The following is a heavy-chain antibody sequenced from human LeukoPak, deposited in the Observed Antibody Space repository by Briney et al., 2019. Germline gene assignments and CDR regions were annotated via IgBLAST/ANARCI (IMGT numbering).Heavy chain of an antibody. D-gene: IGHD3-16*02. J-gene: IGHJ4*02. CDR3: ARASWVWWDVWGSYRRYYFDY. CDR2: ISYDGSNK. V-gene: IGHV3-30*04. Sequence: PGRSLRLSCAASGFTFSSYAMHWVRQAPGKGLEWVAVISYDGSNKYYADSVKGRFTISRDNSKNTLYLQMNSLRAEDTAVYYCARASWVWWDVWGSYRRYYFDYWGQGTLVTASS. CDR1: GFTFSSYA.